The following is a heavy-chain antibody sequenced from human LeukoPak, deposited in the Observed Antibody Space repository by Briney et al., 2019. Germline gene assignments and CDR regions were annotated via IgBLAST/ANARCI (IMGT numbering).Heavy chain of an antibody. D-gene: IGHD2-15*01. Sequence: GSLRLSCAASGFTFSTYAMSWVRQIPGKGLEWVSAISGSDDGAYYADSVKGRFTISRDNSRNTLYLQMNTLRAEDTAVYFCAKSPVSSCRGSFCYPFDYWGQGNLVTVSS. CDR2: ISGSDDGA. V-gene: IGHV3-23*01. J-gene: IGHJ4*02. CDR3: AKSPVSSCRGSFCYPFDY. CDR1: GFTFSTYA.